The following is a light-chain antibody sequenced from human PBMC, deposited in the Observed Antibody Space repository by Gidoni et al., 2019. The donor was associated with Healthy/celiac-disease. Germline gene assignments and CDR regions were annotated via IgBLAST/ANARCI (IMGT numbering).Light chain of an antibody. CDR1: QSISSW. CDR2: DAS. V-gene: IGKV1-5*01. Sequence: DIQMTQSPSTLSASVGDRVTITCRASQSISSWLAWYQQKPGKAPKLLIYDASSLESGVPSRFSGSGSGTEFTLTISSLQPDDFATYYCQQYNSYTYTFGQETKLEIK. CDR3: QQYNSYTYT. J-gene: IGKJ2*01.